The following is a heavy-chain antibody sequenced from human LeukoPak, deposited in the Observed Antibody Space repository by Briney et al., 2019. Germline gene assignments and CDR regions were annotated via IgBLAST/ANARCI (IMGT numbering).Heavy chain of an antibody. D-gene: IGHD3-10*01. CDR3: ARVPLYGSGSQVYFDY. CDR1: GGSISSGGYY. V-gene: IGHV4-31*03. CDR2: IYYSGST. Sequence: PSETLSLTCTVSGGSISSGGYYWSWIRQHPGKGLEWIGYIYYSGSTYYNPSLKSRVTISVDTSKNQFSLKLSSVTAADTAVYYCARVPLYGSGSQVYFDYWGQGTLVTVSS. J-gene: IGHJ4*02.